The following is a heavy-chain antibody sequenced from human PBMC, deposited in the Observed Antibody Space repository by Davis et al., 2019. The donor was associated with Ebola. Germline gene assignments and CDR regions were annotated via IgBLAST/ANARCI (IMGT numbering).Heavy chain of an antibody. J-gene: IGHJ5*02. Sequence: GESLKISCAASGFTFSSYAMSWVRQAPGKGLEWVSAISGSGGSTYYADSVKGRFTISRDNSKNTLYLQMNSLRAEDTAVYYCARPTLDGDRYGGGLVPWGQGTLVIVSS. D-gene: IGHD4-17*01. CDR2: ISGSGGST. V-gene: IGHV3-23*01. CDR1: GFTFSSYA. CDR3: ARPTLDGDRYGGGLVP.